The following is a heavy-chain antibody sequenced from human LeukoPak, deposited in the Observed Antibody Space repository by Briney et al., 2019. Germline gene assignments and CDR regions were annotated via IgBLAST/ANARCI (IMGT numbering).Heavy chain of an antibody. CDR3: AREGAPGYDP. CDR1: GGSLRGYY. Sequence: PSETLSLNCAVYGGSLRGYYWSWLRQPPGHGLEWIGEINHSGSTNYNPSLKSRVTISVDTSKNQFSLKLSSVTAADTAVYYCAREGAPGYDPWGQGTLVTVSS. D-gene: IGHD1-26*01. J-gene: IGHJ5*02. V-gene: IGHV4-34*01. CDR2: INHSGST.